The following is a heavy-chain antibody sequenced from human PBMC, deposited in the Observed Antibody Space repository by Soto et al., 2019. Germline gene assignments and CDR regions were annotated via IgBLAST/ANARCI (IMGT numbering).Heavy chain of an antibody. Sequence: EVQLVESGGGLVQPGGSLRLSCVVSGFTLSDHYIDWVRQAPGKGLELVGRTKNKAQRYTTEYAASVKGRFTISRDDSENSVYLQMNSLKTEDTAVYYCVRWDSGNPENWGPGTLVTVSS. CDR1: GFTLSDHY. CDR2: TKNKAQRYTT. J-gene: IGHJ4*02. V-gene: IGHV3-72*01. CDR3: VRWDSGNPEN. D-gene: IGHD1-26*01.